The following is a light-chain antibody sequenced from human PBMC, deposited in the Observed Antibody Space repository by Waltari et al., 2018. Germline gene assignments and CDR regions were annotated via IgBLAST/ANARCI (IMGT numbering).Light chain of an antibody. J-gene: IGKJ5*01. Sequence: DVGLPKSPLSLLVIPGQSASISCISSQSLIYTDGICYLNWFHQRPGQAPRRLIYKVSNRDSGVPDRFSGSGSGTDFTLMISSVEADDVGVYFCMQATHWPVTFGQGTRLEIK. CDR3: MQATHWPVT. V-gene: IGKV2-30*01. CDR2: KVS. CDR1: QSLIYTDGICY.